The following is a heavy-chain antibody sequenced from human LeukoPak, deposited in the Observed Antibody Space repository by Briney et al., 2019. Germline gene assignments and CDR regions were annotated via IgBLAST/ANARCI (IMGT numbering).Heavy chain of an antibody. Sequence: GGSLRLSCEASGFSFSSHAMHWVRQAPGKGLEWVSSITSTRSDIYYADSVRGRFTISRDNARNSLFLQMNSLRAEDTAVYYCARVLVATTLASENWLDPWGQGTLVTVSS. J-gene: IGHJ5*02. D-gene: IGHD5-12*01. CDR2: ITSTRSDI. CDR1: GFSFSSHA. CDR3: ARVLVATTLASENWLDP. V-gene: IGHV3-21*01.